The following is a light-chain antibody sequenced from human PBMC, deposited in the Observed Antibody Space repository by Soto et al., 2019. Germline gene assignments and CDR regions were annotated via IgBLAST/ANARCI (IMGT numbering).Light chain of an antibody. CDR1: QGVSIN. V-gene: IGKV3-15*01. J-gene: IGKJ1*01. Sequence: EIVMTQSPATPSVSPGDRATLSCRASQGVSINLAWYQQKPGQAPRLLIYGASTRATGIPARFSGSGSGTEFTLTISSLQSEDFAVYYCQQYNNWPPATFGQGTKVDIK. CDR3: QQYNNWPPAT. CDR2: GAS.